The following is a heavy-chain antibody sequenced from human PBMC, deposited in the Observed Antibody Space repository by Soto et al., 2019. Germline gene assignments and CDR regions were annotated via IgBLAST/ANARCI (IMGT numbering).Heavy chain of an antibody. CDR1: GFTFSSYA. V-gene: IGHV3-30-3*01. CDR2: ISYDGSNK. D-gene: IGHD1-7*01. J-gene: IGHJ5*02. Sequence: GGSLRLSCAASGFTFSSYAMHWVRQAPGKGLEWVAVISYDGSNKYYADSVKCRFTISRDNSKNTLYLQMNSLRDEDTAVYYCAKGGTGTNLWLDPWGQGTLVTVSS. CDR3: AKGGTGTNLWLDP.